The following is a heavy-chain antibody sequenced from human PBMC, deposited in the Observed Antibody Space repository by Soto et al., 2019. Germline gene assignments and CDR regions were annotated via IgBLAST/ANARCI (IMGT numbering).Heavy chain of an antibody. CDR2: INSDGSST. J-gene: IGHJ4*02. D-gene: IGHD2-15*01. CDR1: GFTFSSYW. CDR3: VRTSLVVAAAAREDY. V-gene: IGHV3-74*01. Sequence: EVQLVESGGGLVQPGGSLRLSCAASGFTFSSYWMHWVRQAPGKGLVWVSRINSDGSSTCYADSVKGRFTISRDNAKNTLYLQRRSLRAEDTALYYCVRTSLVVAAAAREDYWGQGTLVTVSS.